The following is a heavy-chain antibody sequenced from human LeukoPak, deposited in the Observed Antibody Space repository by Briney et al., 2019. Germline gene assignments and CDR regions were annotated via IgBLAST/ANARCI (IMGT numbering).Heavy chain of an antibody. J-gene: IGHJ4*02. CDR1: GFTVSSNY. D-gene: IGHD3-10*01. CDR3: ATFGEIFSY. V-gene: IGHV3-66*03. CDR2: IYRSENT. Sequence: PGGSLRLSCAASGFTVSSNYMSWVRQAPGKGLEWVSVIYRSENTNYADSVKGRFTISRDNSKNTLFLQMGSLRAEDMAVYYCATFGEIFSYWGQGTLVTVSS.